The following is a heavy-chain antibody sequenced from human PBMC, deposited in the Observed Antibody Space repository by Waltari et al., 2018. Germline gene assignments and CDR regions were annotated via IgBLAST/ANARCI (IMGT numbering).Heavy chain of an antibody. CDR3: AREKPDYDFWRGHQRIRYFHYPVDV. J-gene: IGHJ6*02. Sequence: QAQLQQWGAGLLKPSAPLSLTCAVDGGSSRDYYWSWIRHSPRRGLEWIGDINDSGTTHYNPSLKSRVIMSVDMSKSQFSLKLTSVTAADTALYFCAREKPDYDFWRGHQRIRYFHYPVDVWGQGTTVTVSS. CDR2: INDSGTT. D-gene: IGHD3-3*01. V-gene: IGHV4-34*01. CDR1: GGSSRDYY.